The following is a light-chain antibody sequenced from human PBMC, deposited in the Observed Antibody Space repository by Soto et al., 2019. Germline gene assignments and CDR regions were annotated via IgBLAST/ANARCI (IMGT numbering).Light chain of an antibody. CDR2: AAS. CDR3: QKYNSAPLT. CDR1: QGIGIY. V-gene: IGKV1-27*01. Sequence: DIQMTQSPSSLSASLGDRVTITCRASQGIGIYLAWFQQRPGKVPKLLIYAASTLQSGVPSRFSGSGSGTEFILTTSSLQPEDVATYYCQKYNSAPLTFGGGTRVEIK. J-gene: IGKJ4*01.